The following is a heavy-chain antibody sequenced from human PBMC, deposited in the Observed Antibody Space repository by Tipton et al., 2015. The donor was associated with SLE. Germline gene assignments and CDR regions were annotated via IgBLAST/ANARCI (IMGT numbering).Heavy chain of an antibody. J-gene: IGHJ6*03. Sequence: SLRLSCAASGFTFSDYYMSWIRQAPGKGLEWLSYISSSGSTIYYADSVKGRFTISRDNAKNSLYLQMNSLRSEDTAVYYCARDSRGDYYYYYYMDVWGKGATVTISS. CDR1: GFTFSDYY. CDR3: ARDSRGDYYYYYYMDV. CDR2: ISSSGSTI. V-gene: IGHV3-11*01.